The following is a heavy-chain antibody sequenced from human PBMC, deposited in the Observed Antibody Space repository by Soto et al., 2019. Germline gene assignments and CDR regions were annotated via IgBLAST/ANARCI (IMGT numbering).Heavy chain of an antibody. D-gene: IGHD3-22*01. J-gene: IGHJ4*02. CDR1: GGSISSGDYY. V-gene: IGHV4-30-4*01. Sequence: QVQLQESGPGLVKPSQTLSLTCTVSGGSISSGDYYWSWIRQPPGKGLEWIGYIYYSGSTYYNPSLKSRVTISVDTSKNQFSLKLSSVTAADTAVYYCARGTYYYDSSGYYCLDYWGQGTLVTVSS. CDR3: ARGTYYYDSSGYYCLDY. CDR2: IYYSGST.